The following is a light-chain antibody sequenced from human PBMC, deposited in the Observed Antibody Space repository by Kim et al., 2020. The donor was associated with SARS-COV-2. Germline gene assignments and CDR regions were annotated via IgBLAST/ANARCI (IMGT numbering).Light chain of an antibody. CDR1: SNNVGNQG. J-gene: IGLJ3*02. CDR3: LAWDSSLSAWV. CDR2: RNN. Sequence: RQTATLTWTGNSNNVGNQGAAWLQQHQGHPPKLLSYRNNNRPSGISERLSASRSGNTASLTITGLQPEDEADYYCLAWDSSLSAWVFGGGTKLTVL. V-gene: IGLV10-54*01.